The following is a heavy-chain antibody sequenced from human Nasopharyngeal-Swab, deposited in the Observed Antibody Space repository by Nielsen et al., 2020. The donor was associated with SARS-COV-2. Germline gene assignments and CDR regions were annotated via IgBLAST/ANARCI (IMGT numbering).Heavy chain of an antibody. J-gene: IGHJ4*02. D-gene: IGHD6-13*01. Sequence: GEALKISCAASGFSISSYWMHWVRQAEGKGLGWVSRINTVGSSTIYADSVKGRFTISRDNAQNTLYLEMNSLTAEDTAVYYCARGVGPQPLPSYFDYCCQRTLVTVSS. CDR3: ARGVGPQPLPSYFDY. CDR1: GFSISSYW. CDR2: INTVGSST. V-gene: IGHV3-74*01.